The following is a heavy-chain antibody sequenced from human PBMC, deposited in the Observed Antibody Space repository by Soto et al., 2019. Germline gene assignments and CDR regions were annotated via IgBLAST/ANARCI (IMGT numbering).Heavy chain of an antibody. Sequence: VASVKVSCKASGYTFTSYGISWVRQAPGQGLEWMGWISAYNGNTNYAQKLQGRVTMTTDTSTSTAYMELRSLRSDDTAVYYCARAGYDFWSGYYDAFDIWGQGTMVTVSS. CDR1: GYTFTSYG. J-gene: IGHJ3*02. V-gene: IGHV1-18*01. D-gene: IGHD3-3*01. CDR3: ARAGYDFWSGYYDAFDI. CDR2: ISAYNGNT.